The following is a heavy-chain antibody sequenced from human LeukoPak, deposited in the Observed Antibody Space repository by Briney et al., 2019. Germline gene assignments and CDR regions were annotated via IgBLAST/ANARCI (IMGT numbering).Heavy chain of an antibody. V-gene: IGHV3-23*01. D-gene: IGHD5-24*01. Sequence: PGGSLRLSCAAAGFTFSSYWMSWVRQAPGKGLEWVSAFSGSGGDTYYADSVKGRFTISRDNSKNTLYLQMNSLRAEDTAVYYCAKSGYNRFDYWGQGTLVTVSS. CDR3: AKSGYNRFDY. CDR2: FSGSGGDT. J-gene: IGHJ4*02. CDR1: GFTFSSYW.